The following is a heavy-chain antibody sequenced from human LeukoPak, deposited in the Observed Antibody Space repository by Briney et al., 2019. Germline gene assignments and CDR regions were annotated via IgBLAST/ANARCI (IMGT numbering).Heavy chain of an antibody. V-gene: IGHV6-1*01. Sequence: SHTLSLTCAISGDSVSDKNGAWNWVRPSPSRGLEWLGRTYYRTKWYYDYAPSFNGRITINPDASNNQVSLLLSSVTPDDTAVYYCARDLGNTGWYTFDYWGQGTLVTVSS. D-gene: IGHD6-19*01. J-gene: IGHJ4*02. CDR3: ARDLGNTGWYTFDY. CDR2: TYYRTKWYY. CDR1: GDSVSDKNGA.